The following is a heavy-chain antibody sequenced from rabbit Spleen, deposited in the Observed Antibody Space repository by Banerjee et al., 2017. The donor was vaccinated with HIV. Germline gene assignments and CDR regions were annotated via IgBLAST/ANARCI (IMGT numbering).Heavy chain of an antibody. CDR1: GFDFSGSW. J-gene: IGHJ2*01. CDR3: ARDAGNTDSNL. V-gene: IGHV1S45*01. Sequence: QEQLVESGGGLVQPGASLTLTCTASGFDFSGSWMSWVRQAPGKGLEWIGCSSTNGGGTYYARWAKGRFTISKTSSTTVTLQMTSLTAADTATYFCARDAGNTDSNLWGPGTLVTVS. CDR2: SSTNGGGT. D-gene: IGHD4-2*01.